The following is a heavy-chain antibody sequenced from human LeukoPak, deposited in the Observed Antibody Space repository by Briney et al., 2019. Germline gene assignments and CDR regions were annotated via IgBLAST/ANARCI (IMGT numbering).Heavy chain of an antibody. D-gene: IGHD6-13*01. Sequence: ASVKVSRKVSGYTFTDYYMHWVQQAPGKGLEWMGLVDPEDGETIYAEKFQGRVTITADTSTDTAYMELSSLRSEDTAVYYCATPKYKIIAAAETLDYWGQGTLVTVSS. V-gene: IGHV1-69-2*01. CDR2: VDPEDGET. CDR3: ATPKYKIIAAAETLDY. J-gene: IGHJ4*02. CDR1: GYTFTDYY.